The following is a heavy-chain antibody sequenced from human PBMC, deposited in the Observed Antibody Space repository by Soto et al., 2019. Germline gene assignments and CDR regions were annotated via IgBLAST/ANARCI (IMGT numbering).Heavy chain of an antibody. J-gene: IGHJ4*01. CDR1: GGRLSSSF. Sequence: SETRSLTCTCWGGRLSSSFLDGLGPPPGKGLEWIGHFYNGGSTNYNPSLKSRVTISGDTSKNQLSLRLSSVTAADTAFYYGAKRQPGTRVAIAYWGHGALDTVSS. CDR2: FYNGGST. V-gene: IGHV4-59*03. D-gene: IGHD1-1*01. CDR3: AKRQPGTRVAIAY.